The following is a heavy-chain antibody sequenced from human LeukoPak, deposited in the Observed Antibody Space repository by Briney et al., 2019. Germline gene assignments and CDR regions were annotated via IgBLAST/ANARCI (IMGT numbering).Heavy chain of an antibody. Sequence: GASVKVSCKASGYTFSSCGISWVRQAPGQGLEWMGWISGYNGNTNYAQSLQGRVTMTTDTSTSTAYMELRSLRSDDTAMYYCARDQGVGYNWGTFDIWGQGTMVTVSS. CDR1: GYTFSSCG. J-gene: IGHJ3*02. CDR3: ARDQGVGYNWGTFDI. D-gene: IGHD5-24*01. V-gene: IGHV1-18*01. CDR2: ISGYNGNT.